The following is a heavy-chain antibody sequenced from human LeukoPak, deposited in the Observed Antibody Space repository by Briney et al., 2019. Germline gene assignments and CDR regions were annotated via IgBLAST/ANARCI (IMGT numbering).Heavy chain of an antibody. CDR1: GYTFTSCG. CDR2: ISVYNGKT. CDR3: AREPLRWYYYDSSGYYLDY. J-gene: IGHJ4*02. D-gene: IGHD3-22*01. Sequence: ASVKVSCKASGYTFTSCGISRVRQAPGQGLEWVGWISVYNGKTNYAQKLQGRVTMTTDTSTSTAYMELRSLRSDDTAVYYCAREPLRWYYYDSSGYYLDYWGQGTLVTVSS. V-gene: IGHV1-18*01.